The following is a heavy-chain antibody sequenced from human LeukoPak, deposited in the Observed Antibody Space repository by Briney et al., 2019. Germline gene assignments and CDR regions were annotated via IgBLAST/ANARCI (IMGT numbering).Heavy chain of an antibody. D-gene: IGHD1-1*01. Sequence: PSETLSLTCTVSGGSISSYYWSWVRQPPGKGLEWIGYIYYSGNTNYNPSLKSRLTMSADRSRNQFSLNLNSVTAADTAVYYCARINWNYLDYWGQGILVTVSS. CDR1: GGSISSYY. CDR2: IYYSGNT. CDR3: ARINWNYLDY. J-gene: IGHJ4*02. V-gene: IGHV4-59*08.